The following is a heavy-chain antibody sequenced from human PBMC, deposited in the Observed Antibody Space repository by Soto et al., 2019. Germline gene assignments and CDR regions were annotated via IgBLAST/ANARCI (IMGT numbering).Heavy chain of an antibody. D-gene: IGHD1-26*01. CDR2: IIPILGTA. J-gene: IGHJ4*02. CDR3: ARDGGRHSGGIDY. V-gene: IGHV1-69*01. Sequence: QVQLVQSGAEVKKPGCSVKVSCKASGGTFSSYSINWVRQAPGQGLEWMGEIIPILGTANYAQKFQGRVTITADESTSTAYMELSSLRSEDTAVYYCARDGGRHSGGIDYWGQGTLVTVSS. CDR1: GGTFSSYS.